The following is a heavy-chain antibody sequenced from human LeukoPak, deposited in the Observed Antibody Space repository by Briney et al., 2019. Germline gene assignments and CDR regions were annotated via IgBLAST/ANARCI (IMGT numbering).Heavy chain of an antibody. V-gene: IGHV1-69*05. Sequence: SVKVSCKASGGTFSSYAISWVRQAPGQGLEWMGGIIPIFGTANYAQKFQGRVTITTDESTSTAYMELSSLRSEDTAVYYCARFASRWSIAAAGMDAFDIWGQGTMVTVSS. CDR1: GGTFSSYA. CDR3: ARFASRWSIAAAGMDAFDI. CDR2: IIPIFGTA. D-gene: IGHD6-13*01. J-gene: IGHJ3*02.